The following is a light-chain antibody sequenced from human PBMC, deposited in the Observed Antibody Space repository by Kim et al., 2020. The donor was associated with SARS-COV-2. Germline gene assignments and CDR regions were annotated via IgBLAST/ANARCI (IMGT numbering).Light chain of an antibody. V-gene: IGKV1-5*01. CDR1: QIISTW. J-gene: IGKJ2*01. Sequence: SVSVGDRGTITGRASQIISTWVAWYQQKPGKAPKLLIYEASTLESGVPSRFSGSGSGTEFSLTISSLQPDDFATYYCQHYNSYPYTFGQGTKLEI. CDR2: EAS. CDR3: QHYNSYPYT.